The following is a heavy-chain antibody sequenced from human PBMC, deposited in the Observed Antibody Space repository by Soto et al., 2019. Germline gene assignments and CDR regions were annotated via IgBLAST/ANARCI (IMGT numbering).Heavy chain of an antibody. CDR2: IKQDGSEK. V-gene: IGHV3-7*01. Sequence: GGSLRLSCAASGFTFSSYWMSWVRQAPGKGLEWVANIKQDGSEKYYVDSVKGRFTISRDNAKNSLYLQMNSLRAEDTVVYYCARRLAPAGAPDRVTSARPFDPWGQGTLVTVSS. CDR3: ARRLAPAGAPDRVTSARPFDP. J-gene: IGHJ5*02. CDR1: GFTFSSYW. D-gene: IGHD6-6*01.